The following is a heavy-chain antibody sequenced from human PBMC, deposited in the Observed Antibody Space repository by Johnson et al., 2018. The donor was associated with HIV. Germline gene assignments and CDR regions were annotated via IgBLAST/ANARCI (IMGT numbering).Heavy chain of an antibody. Sequence: QEKLVESGGDLIKPGGSLRLSCAVSNFTFKDFYMSWIRQAPGKGLEWLSYISGSGFDTYYADSVKGRFTISRDNSKNTVYLQMNTLRPEDTAVYYCARDRFGSGRPNAFDMWGQGTMVTVSS. J-gene: IGHJ3*02. CDR3: ARDRFGSGRPNAFDM. CDR1: NFTFKDFY. V-gene: IGHV3-11*06. CDR2: ISGSGFDT. D-gene: IGHD3-10*01.